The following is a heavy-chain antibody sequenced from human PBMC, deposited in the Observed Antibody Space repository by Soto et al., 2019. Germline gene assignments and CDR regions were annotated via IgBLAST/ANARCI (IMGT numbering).Heavy chain of an antibody. CDR1: GYSFTSYW. CDR2: IYPGDSDT. J-gene: IGHJ6*03. Sequence: GESLKISCKGSGYSFTSYWIGWVRQMPGKGLEWMGIIYPGDSDTRYSPSFQGQVTISADKSISTAYLQWSSLKASDTAMYYCARSGYDPPYYYYMDVWGKGTTVTVSS. D-gene: IGHD6-25*01. V-gene: IGHV5-51*01. CDR3: ARSGYDPPYYYYMDV.